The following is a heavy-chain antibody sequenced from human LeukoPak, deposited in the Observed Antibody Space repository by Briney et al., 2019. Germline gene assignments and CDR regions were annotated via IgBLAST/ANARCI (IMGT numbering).Heavy chain of an antibody. J-gene: IGHJ6*02. CDR1: GFNFSNYA. D-gene: IGHD3-10*01. Sequence: GGSLRLSCAASGFNFSNYAISWVRQTPGKGLEWVSTISDSGASTYYADSVKGRFTISRDNSKNTLYLQMNSLRDEDTAVYYCAKVPYSDYGAGRPPFMDVWGQGTTVAISS. CDR2: ISDSGAST. CDR3: AKVPYSDYGAGRPPFMDV. V-gene: IGHV3-23*01.